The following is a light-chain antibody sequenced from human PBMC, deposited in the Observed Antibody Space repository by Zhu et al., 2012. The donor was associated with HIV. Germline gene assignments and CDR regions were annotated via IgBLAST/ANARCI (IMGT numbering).Light chain of an antibody. CDR2: DAS. J-gene: IGKJ4*01. CDR1: QSVSSF. CDR3: QQRRNWPLT. Sequence: ETVMTQSPATLSVSPGERATVSCRASQSVSSFLAWYQQKPGRAPRLLIYDASKRARGIPARFSGSGSGTDFTLTITNLEPEDFALYYCQQRRNWPLTFGGGTKVEIK. V-gene: IGKV3-11*01.